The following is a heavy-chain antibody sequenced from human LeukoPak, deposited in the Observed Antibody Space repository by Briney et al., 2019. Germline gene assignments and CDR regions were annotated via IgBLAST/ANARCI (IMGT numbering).Heavy chain of an antibody. J-gene: IGHJ6*04. V-gene: IGHV5-10-1*01. CDR3: ASEGADVVVPAAIALRGMDV. Sequence: GESLKISCKGSGYSFTTYWISWVRQMPGQGLAWVGRIDPSDSYTNYSPSFQGHVSISADKSISTAYLQWSSLKASDTAMYYCASEGADVVVPAAIALRGMDVWGKGTTVTVSS. CDR1: GYSFTTYW. CDR2: IDPSDSYT. D-gene: IGHD2-2*01.